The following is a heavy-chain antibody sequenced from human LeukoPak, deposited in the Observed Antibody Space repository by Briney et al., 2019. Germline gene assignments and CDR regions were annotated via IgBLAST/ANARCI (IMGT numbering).Heavy chain of an antibody. J-gene: IGHJ4*02. CDR1: GFTFSSYA. Sequence: PGGSLRLSCAASGFTFSSYAMSWVRQAPGKGLEWVSAISGSGGSTYYADSLKGRFSISRDNSKNTLYLQMNSLRAEDTAVYYCVKDKITLAAAAFYYFDYWGQGTLVTVSS. CDR3: VKDKITLAAAAFYYFDY. V-gene: IGHV3-23*01. D-gene: IGHD6-13*01. CDR2: ISGSGGST.